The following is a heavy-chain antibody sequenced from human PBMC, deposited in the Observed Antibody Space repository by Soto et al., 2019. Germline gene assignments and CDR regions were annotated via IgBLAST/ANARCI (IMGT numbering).Heavy chain of an antibody. Sequence: SETLSLTCAVYGGSFSGYYWSWIRQPPGKGLEWIGEINHSGSTNYNPSLKSRVTISVDTSKNQFSLKLSSVTAADTAVYYCARFSVRGVIIRPSHYFDYWGQGTLVTVSS. J-gene: IGHJ4*02. D-gene: IGHD3-10*01. V-gene: IGHV4-34*01. CDR2: INHSGST. CDR3: ARFSVRGVIIRPSHYFDY. CDR1: GGSFSGYY.